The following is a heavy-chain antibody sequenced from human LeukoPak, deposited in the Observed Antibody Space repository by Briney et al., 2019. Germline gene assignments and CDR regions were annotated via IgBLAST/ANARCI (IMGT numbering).Heavy chain of an antibody. CDR1: GFTFDDYG. J-gene: IGHJ4*02. V-gene: IGHV3-20*04. CDR2: INWNGSGA. Sequence: GGSLRLSCAASGFTFDDYGMSWVRQAPGKGLEWVSGINWNGSGAGYADSVKGRFTISRDNAKNTLYLHMNSLRAEDTAVYYCTANFNYWGQGTLVTVSS. CDR3: TANFNY.